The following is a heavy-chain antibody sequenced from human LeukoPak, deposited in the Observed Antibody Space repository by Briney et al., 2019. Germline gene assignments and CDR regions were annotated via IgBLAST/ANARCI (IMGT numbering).Heavy chain of an antibody. J-gene: IGHJ6*03. CDR2: ISWDGGST. CDR3: AKSRYYYYYMDV. Sequence: PGGSLRLPCAASGFTFDDYAMHWVRQAPGKGLEWVSLISWDGGSTYYADSVKGRFTISRDNSKNSLCLQMNSLRAEDTALYYCAKSRYYYYYMDVWGKGTTVTVSS. V-gene: IGHV3-43D*03. CDR1: GFTFDDYA.